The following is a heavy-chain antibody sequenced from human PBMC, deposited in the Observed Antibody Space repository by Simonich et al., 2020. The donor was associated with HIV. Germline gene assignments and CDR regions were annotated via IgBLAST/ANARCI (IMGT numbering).Heavy chain of an antibody. V-gene: IGHV4-34*04. CDR1: GGSFSGYY. Sequence: QVQLQQWGAGLLKPSETLSLTCAVYGGSFSGYYWSWIRQPPGKGLAWIGEINLSGRTNNNPTLKSQGTISIDTSKNQFSLKLNSVTAADTAVYYCATTIGDTAMGSSGNYQEYWFDPGGQGTLVTVSS. D-gene: IGHD5-18*01. J-gene: IGHJ5*02. CDR2: INLSGRT. CDR3: ATTIGDTAMGSSGNYQEYWFDP.